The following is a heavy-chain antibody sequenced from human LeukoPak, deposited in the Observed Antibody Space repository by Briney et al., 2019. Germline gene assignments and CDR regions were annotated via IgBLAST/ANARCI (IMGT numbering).Heavy chain of an antibody. V-gene: IGHV3-21*01. Sequence: NAGGSLRLSCSAYRFTFSYYTMNWVRQAPGKGLEWVSSISSSSSYIYYADSVKGRFTISRDNAKNSLYLQMNSLRAEDTAVYYCARDRGTGKPGTFDIWGQGTMVTVSS. CDR1: RFTFSYYT. CDR2: ISSSSSYI. J-gene: IGHJ3*02. D-gene: IGHD1-1*01. CDR3: ARDRGTGKPGTFDI.